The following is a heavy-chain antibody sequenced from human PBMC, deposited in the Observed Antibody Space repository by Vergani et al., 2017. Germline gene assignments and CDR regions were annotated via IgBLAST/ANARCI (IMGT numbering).Heavy chain of an antibody. CDR3: ARQGRDVFCTNGVCPLGY. D-gene: IGHD2-8*01. CDR1: GSTFSSYA. CDR2: ISRSSSTI. V-gene: IGHV3-48*01. Sequence: EVQLVESGGGLVQPGGSLRLSCAASGSTFSSYAMNWVRQAPGKGLEWVSYISRSSSTIYYADSVKGRFTISRDNAKNSLHLQMNNLRAEDTAVYYCARQGRDVFCTNGVCPLGYGGQGALVTVSS. J-gene: IGHJ4*02.